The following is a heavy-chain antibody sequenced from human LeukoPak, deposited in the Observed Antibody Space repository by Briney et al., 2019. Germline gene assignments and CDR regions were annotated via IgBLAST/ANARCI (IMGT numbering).Heavy chain of an antibody. CDR3: ARGPRNNWFDP. V-gene: IGHV1-2*06. J-gene: IGHJ5*02. CDR2: INPNSGGT. CDR1: GYTFTSYG. Sequence: ASVKVSCKASGYTFTSYGISWVRQAPGQGLEWMGRINPNSGGTNYAQKFQGRVTMTRDTSISTAYMELSRLRSDDTAVYYCARGPRNNWFDPWGQGTLVTVSS.